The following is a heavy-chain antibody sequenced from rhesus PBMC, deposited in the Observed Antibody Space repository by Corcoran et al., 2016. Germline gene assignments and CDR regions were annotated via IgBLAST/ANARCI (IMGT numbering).Heavy chain of an antibody. D-gene: IGHD3-3*01. CDR3: AREPASYNFWSGYYGLDS. Sequence: QVQLQGSGPGLVKPSETLSLTCAVSGGSISSNYWSWIPPPPGKALEGIGRISGSGGTTDSNPSLKSRVTISTATSKNQFSLKLSSVTAADTAVYYCAREPASYNFWSGYYGLDSWGQGVVVTVSS. V-gene: IGHV4-173*01. CDR1: GGSISSNY. CDR2: ISGSGGTT. J-gene: IGHJ6*01.